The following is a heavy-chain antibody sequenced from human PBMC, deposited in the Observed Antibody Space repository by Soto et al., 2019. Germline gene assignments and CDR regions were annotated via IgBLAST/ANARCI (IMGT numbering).Heavy chain of an antibody. V-gene: IGHV1-69*02. CDR1: GGTFSSHG. Sequence: QVQLMQSGAEVKKPGSSVKVSCTASGGTFSSHGISWVRQAPGQGLEWMGRIVPMFGKVNYAQRFQGRVTLIADKSTTTAYMELSSLISEDTAIYYCAISLQQLAYFDYLGQGTLVTVSS. CDR3: AISLQQLAYFDY. D-gene: IGHD6-13*01. J-gene: IGHJ4*02. CDR2: IVPMFGKV.